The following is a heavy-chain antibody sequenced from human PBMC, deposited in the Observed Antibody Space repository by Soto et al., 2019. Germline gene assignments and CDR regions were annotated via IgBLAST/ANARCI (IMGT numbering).Heavy chain of an antibody. CDR1: GFTFSSYA. V-gene: IGHV3-23*01. J-gene: IGHJ4*02. CDR2: ISAGGGTT. D-gene: IGHD6-6*01. CDR3: AKDSTSSLRTKDY. Sequence: EVQLLESGGGLVQPGGSLRLSCAASGFTFSSYAMSWVRRAPGKGLEWVSTISAGGGTTNHADSVNGRFTISRDNSKNTLYLNMNSLRVEDTAVYYCAKDSTSSLRTKDYWGQGTLVTVSS.